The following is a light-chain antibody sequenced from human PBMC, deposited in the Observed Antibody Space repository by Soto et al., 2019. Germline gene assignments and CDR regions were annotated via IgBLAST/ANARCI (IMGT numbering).Light chain of an antibody. Sequence: QSALTQPASVSGSPGQSITISCTGTSSDVGGYNYVSWYQQHPGKAPKLLIYDVNKRPSGVPARFSGSKSGKTASLAISGLQAEDEADYYCCSYAGSYTVIFGGGTKLTVL. J-gene: IGLJ2*01. CDR2: DVN. V-gene: IGLV2-11*01. CDR3: CSYAGSYTVI. CDR1: SSDVGGYNY.